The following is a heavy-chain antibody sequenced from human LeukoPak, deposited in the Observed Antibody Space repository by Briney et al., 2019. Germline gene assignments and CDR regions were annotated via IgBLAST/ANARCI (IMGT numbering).Heavy chain of an antibody. CDR2: MSYDERTE. D-gene: IGHD6-13*01. V-gene: IGHV3-30-3*01. J-gene: IGHJ4*02. CDR1: GFTFSNYA. CDR3: ARDVAEDGIFYYLDY. Sequence: GGSLRLSCAASGFTFSNYAMTWVRQAPGKGLEWVALMSYDERTEYYIDSVKGRFTISRDNSKSTVFLQMNSLGDEDTAVYFCARDVAEDGIFYYLDYWGQGTLVTVSS.